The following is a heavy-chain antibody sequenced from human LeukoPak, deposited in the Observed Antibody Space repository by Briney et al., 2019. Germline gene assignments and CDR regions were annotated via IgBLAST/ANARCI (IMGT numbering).Heavy chain of an antibody. CDR1: GYTFTGYY. CDR3: ARQNYYDSSGSFDY. J-gene: IGHJ4*02. V-gene: IGHV1-2*02. Sequence: GASVKVSCKASGYTFTGYYMHWVRQAPGQGLEWMGWINPNSGGTNYAQKFQGRVTMTRDTSISTAYMELSRLRPDDTAVYYCARQNYYDSSGSFDYWGQGTLVTVSS. CDR2: INPNSGGT. D-gene: IGHD3-22*01.